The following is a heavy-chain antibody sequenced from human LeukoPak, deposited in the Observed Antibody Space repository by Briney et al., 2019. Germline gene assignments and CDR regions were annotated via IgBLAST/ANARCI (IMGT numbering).Heavy chain of an antibody. CDR3: ARHGGYCSGGGCSGDAFNI. J-gene: IGHJ3*02. D-gene: IGHD2-15*01. CDR1: GFIFSGYT. CDR2: ISISSSYI. V-gene: IGHV3-21*01. Sequence: GESLKISCAASGFIFSGYTMNWVRQAPGKGLEWLSSISISSSYIYYADSVKGRFTISRDNAKKSLYLQMNSLRAEDTAVYYCARHGGYCSGGGCSGDAFNIWGQGTMVTVSS.